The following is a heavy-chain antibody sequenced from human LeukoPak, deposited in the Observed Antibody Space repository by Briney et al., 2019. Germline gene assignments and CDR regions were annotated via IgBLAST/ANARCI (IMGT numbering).Heavy chain of an antibody. CDR1: GFTFDDYA. Sequence: PGGSLRLSCAASGFTFDDYAMHWVRQAPGKGLEWVSLISGDGGSTYYADSVKGRFTISRDNSKNSLYLQMNSLRTEDTALYYCAKDINRYCSGGSCYSQFDYWGLGTLVTVSS. CDR2: ISGDGGST. CDR3: AKDINRYCSGGSCYSQFDY. J-gene: IGHJ4*02. V-gene: IGHV3-43*02. D-gene: IGHD2-15*01.